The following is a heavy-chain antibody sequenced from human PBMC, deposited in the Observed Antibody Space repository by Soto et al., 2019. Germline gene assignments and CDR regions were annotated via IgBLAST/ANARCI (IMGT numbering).Heavy chain of an antibody. J-gene: IGHJ4*02. Sequence: QVQLVQSGAEVKKPGSSVKVSCKASGGTFSSYAISWVRQSPGQGLEWMGGIIPIFGTANYAQKFQGRATITADESTSTAYRELSSLRSEDTAVYYCARERLVAVPYATYDYWGQGTLVTVSS. CDR2: IIPIFGTA. CDR3: ARERLVAVPYATYDY. V-gene: IGHV1-69*01. CDR1: GGTFSSYA. D-gene: IGHD5-12*01.